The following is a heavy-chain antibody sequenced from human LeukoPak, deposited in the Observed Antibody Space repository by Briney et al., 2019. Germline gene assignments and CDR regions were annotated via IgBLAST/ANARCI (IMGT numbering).Heavy chain of an antibody. J-gene: IGHJ4*02. CDR3: ARERGATGYDSGLDFDY. Sequence: GESLKISCKGSGYKFSNYWIGWVRQMPGKGLEWMGIIYPGDSDDTRYSPSYLGQVTMSADMSINTAYLQWSSLKASDTAIYYCARERGATGYDSGLDFDYWGQGTLVTVSS. CDR2: IYPGDSDDT. CDR1: GYKFSNYW. V-gene: IGHV5-51*01. D-gene: IGHD5-12*01.